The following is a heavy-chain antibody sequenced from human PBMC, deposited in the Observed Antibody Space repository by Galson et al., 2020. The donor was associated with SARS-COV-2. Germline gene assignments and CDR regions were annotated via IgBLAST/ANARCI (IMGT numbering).Heavy chain of an antibody. J-gene: IGHJ6*02. CDR3: ARHKVTTLGLDHYYGLDL. CDR2: INPNSGAT. V-gene: IGHV1-2*04. D-gene: IGHD4-17*01. Sequence: GESLKISCKASGYTLSDFYIHWVRQVPGQGLEWMGWINPNSGATNYAQRFQGWVTLTRDTSISTAYMELNSLKSDDTAVYYCARHKVTTLGLDHYYGLDLWGQGTTVTVAS. CDR1: GYTLSDFY.